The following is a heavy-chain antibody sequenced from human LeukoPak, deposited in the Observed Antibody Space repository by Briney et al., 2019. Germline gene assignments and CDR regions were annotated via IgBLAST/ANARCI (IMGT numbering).Heavy chain of an antibody. CDR2: ISGSGGST. CDR1: GFTFSSYA. D-gene: IGHD3-10*01. V-gene: IGHV3-23*01. CDR3: AKDPRGGSSDYPLDYYYYMDV. J-gene: IGHJ6*03. Sequence: PGGSLRLSCAASGFTFSSYAMSWVRQAPGKGLEWVSAISGSGGSTYYADSVKGRFTTSRDNSKNTLYLQMNSLRAEDTAVYYCAKDPRGGSSDYPLDYYYYMDVWGKGTTVTVSS.